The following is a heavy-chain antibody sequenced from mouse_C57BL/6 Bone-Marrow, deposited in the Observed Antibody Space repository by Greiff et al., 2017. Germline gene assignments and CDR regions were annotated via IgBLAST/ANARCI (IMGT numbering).Heavy chain of an antibody. J-gene: IGHJ3*01. Sequence: EVQLVESGGDLVKPGGSLKLSCAASGFTFSSYGMSWVRQTPDKRLEWVATISSGGSYTYYPDSVKGRFPISRDNAKNTLYLQMSSLKSENTAVYYCARLHYYGSSYGFAYWGQGTLVTVSA. CDR3: ARLHYYGSSYGFAY. D-gene: IGHD1-1*01. V-gene: IGHV5-6*01. CDR2: ISSGGSYT. CDR1: GFTFSSYG.